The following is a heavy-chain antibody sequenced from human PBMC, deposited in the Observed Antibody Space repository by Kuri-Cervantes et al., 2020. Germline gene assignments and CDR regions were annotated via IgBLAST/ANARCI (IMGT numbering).Heavy chain of an antibody. Sequence: SETLSLTCTISGGSISGNYWSWIRQPPGKGLEWIGHIYSSGSTSYNLSLKSRVTISVDTSKNQFSLKLSSVTAADTAVYYCARHPRSWDFDYWGQGTLVTVSS. CDR3: ARHPRSWDFDY. CDR1: GGSISGNY. J-gene: IGHJ4*02. CDR2: IYSSGST. D-gene: IGHD6-13*01. V-gene: IGHV4-59*08.